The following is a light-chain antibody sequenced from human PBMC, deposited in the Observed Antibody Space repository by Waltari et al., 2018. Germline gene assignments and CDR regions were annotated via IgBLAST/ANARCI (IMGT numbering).Light chain of an antibody. CDR1: QSVGSS. Sequence: DIVLTQSPATLSMSPGARATLSCRAGQSVGSSLAWYQQKHGQAPRLLIYGASTRATGVPVRFSGGGSGTDFTLTISSLQSEDFAVYYCQQYTRWPEYTFGQGTKLEI. CDR2: GAS. V-gene: IGKV3-15*01. J-gene: IGKJ2*01. CDR3: QQYTRWPEYT.